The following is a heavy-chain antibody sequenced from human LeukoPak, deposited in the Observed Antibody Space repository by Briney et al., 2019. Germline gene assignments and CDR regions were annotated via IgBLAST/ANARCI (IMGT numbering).Heavy chain of an antibody. CDR3: AKEIPPGGTRRGY. CDR1: GFTFSSYA. J-gene: IGHJ4*02. V-gene: IGHV3-30-3*01. D-gene: IGHD1-1*01. Sequence: GRSLRLSCAASGFTFSSYAMHWVRQAPGKGLEWVAVISYDGSNKYYADSVKGRFTISRDNSKNTLYLQMNSLRAVDTAVYYCAKEIPPGGTRRGYWGQGTLVTVSS. CDR2: ISYDGSNK.